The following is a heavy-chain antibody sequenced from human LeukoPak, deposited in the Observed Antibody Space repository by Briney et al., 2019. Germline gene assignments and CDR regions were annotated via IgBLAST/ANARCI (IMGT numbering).Heavy chain of an antibody. V-gene: IGHV1-18*01. Sequence: ASVKVSCKASGYTFTSYGISWVRQAPGQGREWMGWISAYNGNTNYAHKLQGRVTMTTDTSTSTAYMELRSLRSDDTAVYYCARHSEGCIAAAGTYFDYWGQGTLVTVSS. D-gene: IGHD6-13*01. CDR3: ARHSEGCIAAAGTYFDY. CDR1: GYTFTSYG. J-gene: IGHJ4*02. CDR2: ISAYNGNT.